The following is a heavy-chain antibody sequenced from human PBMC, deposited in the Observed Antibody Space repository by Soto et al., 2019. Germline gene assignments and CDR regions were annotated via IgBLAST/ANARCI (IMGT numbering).Heavy chain of an antibody. CDR3: TRAAWFPYLSFY. CDR1: GFTFSRFE. D-gene: IGHD3-10*01. J-gene: IGHJ4*02. V-gene: IGHV3-48*03. CDR2: ISSSGSTA. Sequence: LRLSCAASGFTFSRFELHWVRQAPGKGLEWISYISSSGSTAYYASSVEGRFTISRDNANNSVYLQMDSLRVEDTALYYCTRAAWFPYLSFYWGQGALVTVSS.